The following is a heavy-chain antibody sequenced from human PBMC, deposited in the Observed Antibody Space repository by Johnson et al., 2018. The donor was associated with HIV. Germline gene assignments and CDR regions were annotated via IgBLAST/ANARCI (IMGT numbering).Heavy chain of an antibody. CDR3: AKERQLVRAFDI. CDR1: GFTFSSYW. V-gene: IGHV3-30*18. Sequence: VQLVESGGGLVQPGGSLRLSCAASGFTFSSYWMSWVRQAPGKGLEWVAVISYDGSNKYYADSVKGRFTVSRDNSKNTLYLQMNSLRPEDTAVYYCAKERQLVRAFDIWGQGTMVTVSS. J-gene: IGHJ3*02. D-gene: IGHD6-6*01. CDR2: ISYDGSNK.